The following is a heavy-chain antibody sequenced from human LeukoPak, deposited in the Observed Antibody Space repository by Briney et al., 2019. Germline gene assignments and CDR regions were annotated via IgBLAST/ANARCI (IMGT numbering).Heavy chain of an antibody. J-gene: IGHJ5*02. V-gene: IGHV3-7*01. D-gene: IGHD2-2*01. CDR2: IKQDGSEK. CDR1: GFTFSSYW. Sequence: GGSLRLSCAAPGFTFSSYWMSWVRQAPGKGLEWVANIKQDGSEKYYVDSVKGRFTISRDNAKNSLYLQMNSLRAEDTAVYYCARDAYQLLGYNWFDPWGQGTLVTVSS. CDR3: ARDAYQLLGYNWFDP.